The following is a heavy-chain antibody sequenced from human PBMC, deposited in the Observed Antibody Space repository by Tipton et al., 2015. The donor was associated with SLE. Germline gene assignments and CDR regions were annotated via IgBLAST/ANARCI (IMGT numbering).Heavy chain of an antibody. CDR3: ARDESALYTSGPLDY. CDR2: ISAYNGDT. D-gene: IGHD6-19*01. CDR1: GYTFTIYG. V-gene: IGHV1-18*01. J-gene: IGHJ4*01. Sequence: QLVQSGAEVKKPGASVKVSCKASGYTFTIYGVSWVRQAPGQGLEWMGWISAYNGDTNYAQNLQGRVTMTTDTSTSTAYMELRSLRSDDTAVYYCARDESALYTSGPLDYWGHGTLVTVSS.